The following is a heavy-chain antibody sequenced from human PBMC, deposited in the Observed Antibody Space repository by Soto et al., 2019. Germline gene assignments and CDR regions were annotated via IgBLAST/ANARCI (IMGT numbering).Heavy chain of an antibody. CDR1: GFTFSSYG. D-gene: IGHD3-10*01. J-gene: IGHJ4*02. Sequence: QVQLVESGGGVVQPGRSLRLSCAASGFTFSSYGIHWVRQAPGKGLEWVALIWSDATNKYYADSVKGRFTISRDNSKSTVYLQMNGLRAEDTAVYYCARDHGSGSYDLYYWGQGTLVGVSS. CDR2: IWSDATNK. V-gene: IGHV3-33*01. CDR3: ARDHGSGSYDLYY.